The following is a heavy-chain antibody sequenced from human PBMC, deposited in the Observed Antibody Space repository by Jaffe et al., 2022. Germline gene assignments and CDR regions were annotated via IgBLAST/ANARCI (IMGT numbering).Heavy chain of an antibody. Sequence: EVQLVESGGGLVQPGGSLRLSCAASGFTFSNYWMTWVRQAPGKGLEWVANINQDGGQTFYVDSVKGRFTISRDNAKNSLYLQMNSLSAEDTAVYYCTRLWYKESHCEYWGQGTLVTVSS. CDR1: GFTFSNYW. V-gene: IGHV3-7*01. J-gene: IGHJ4*02. CDR2: INQDGGQT. D-gene: IGHD1-1*01. CDR3: TRLWYKESHCEY.